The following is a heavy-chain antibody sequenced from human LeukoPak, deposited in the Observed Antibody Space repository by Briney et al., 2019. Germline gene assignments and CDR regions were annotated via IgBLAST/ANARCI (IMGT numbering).Heavy chain of an antibody. CDR3: ARLPVRLRNVSPYVQIDY. CDR1: GGSFSGYY. D-gene: IGHD3-16*01. Sequence: PSETPSLTCAVYGGSFSGYYWSWIRQPPGKGLEWIGEINHSGSTNYNPSLKSRVTISVDTSKNQFSLKLSSVTAADTAVYYCARLPVRLRNVSPYVQIDYWGQGTLVTVSS. V-gene: IGHV4-34*01. CDR2: INHSGST. J-gene: IGHJ4*02.